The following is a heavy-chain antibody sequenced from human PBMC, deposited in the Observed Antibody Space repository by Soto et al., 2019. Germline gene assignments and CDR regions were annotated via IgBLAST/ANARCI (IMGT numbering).Heavy chain of an antibody. D-gene: IGHD2-2*01. Sequence: RRLSCAASGFTFSSYAMSWVRQAPGKGLEWVSGISGSGYGTFYADSVKGRFTISRDNSQNTLYLQMSTLRAEDTAVYYCAKDKTCSITTCLPFDYWGQGTLVTVSS. J-gene: IGHJ4*02. CDR2: ISGSGYGT. CDR1: GFTFSSYA. V-gene: IGHV3-23*01. CDR3: AKDKTCSITTCLPFDY.